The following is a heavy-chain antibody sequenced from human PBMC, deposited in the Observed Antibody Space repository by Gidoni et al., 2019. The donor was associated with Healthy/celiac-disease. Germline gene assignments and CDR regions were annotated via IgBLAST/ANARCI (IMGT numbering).Heavy chain of an antibody. D-gene: IGHD3-9*01. Sequence: EVQLLESGGGLVQPGGSLRLSCAASGLTFSSNALSWVRQAPGKGLEWVSAISGSGGSTYYADSVKGRFTISRDNSKNTLYLQMNSLRAEDTAVYYCAARYYDILTGYYNLLFFDYWGQGTLVTVSS. CDR2: ISGSGGST. CDR3: AARYYDILTGYYNLLFFDY. J-gene: IGHJ4*02. V-gene: IGHV3-23*01. CDR1: GLTFSSNA.